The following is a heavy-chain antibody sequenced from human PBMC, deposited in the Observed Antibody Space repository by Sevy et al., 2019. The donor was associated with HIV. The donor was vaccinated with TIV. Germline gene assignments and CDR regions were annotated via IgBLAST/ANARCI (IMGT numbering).Heavy chain of an antibody. Sequence: GGSLRLSCAASGFTFSIYDMHWVRQATGKGLEWVSAINTVGDTYYPGSVKGRFTISRENAKNSLYLQMNSLRAGDTAVYYCARGALSGSYGGPLDYRGQGTLVTVSS. CDR1: GFTFSIYD. CDR2: INTVGDT. J-gene: IGHJ4*02. D-gene: IGHD1-26*01. V-gene: IGHV3-13*01. CDR3: ARGALSGSYGGPLDY.